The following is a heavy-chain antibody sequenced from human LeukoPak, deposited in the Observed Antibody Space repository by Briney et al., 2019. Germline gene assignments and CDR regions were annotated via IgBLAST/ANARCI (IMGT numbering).Heavy chain of an antibody. V-gene: IGHV3-49*04. Sequence: GGSLRLSCAASGFTFSSYSMNWVRQAPGKGLEWVGFIRSKAYGGTTEYAASVKGRFTISRDDSKSIAYLQMNSLKTEDTAVYYCTRDDYYDSSGYFPLDYWGQGTLVTVSS. J-gene: IGHJ4*02. D-gene: IGHD3-22*01. CDR2: IRSKAYGGTT. CDR3: TRDDYYDSSGYFPLDY. CDR1: GFTFSSYS.